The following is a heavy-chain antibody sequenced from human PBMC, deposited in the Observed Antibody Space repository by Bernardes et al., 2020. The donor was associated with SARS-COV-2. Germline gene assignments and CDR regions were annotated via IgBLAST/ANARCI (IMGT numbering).Heavy chain of an antibody. Sequence: VGSLRLSCAASGFTFSLYAMSWVRQAPGKGLEWVSTIGGIDSNTYHADSVKGRFTISRDNSKNILYLQMNSLRAEDTAVYYCAKDRQTSQWGQGTLVTVSS. V-gene: IGHV3-23*01. CDR2: IGGIDSNT. J-gene: IGHJ4*02. CDR1: GFTFSLYA. CDR3: AKDRQTSQ.